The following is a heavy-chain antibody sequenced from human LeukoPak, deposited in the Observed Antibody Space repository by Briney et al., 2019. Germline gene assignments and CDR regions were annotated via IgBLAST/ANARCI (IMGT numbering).Heavy chain of an antibody. CDR2: IIPIFGTA. CDR3: ARGFLGAHDY. V-gene: IGHV1-69*01. D-gene: IGHD1-26*01. J-gene: IGHJ4*02. CDR1: GGTFSSIS. Sequence: SVKVSCKSSGGTFSSISISWVRQAPGQGLEWMGGIIPIFGTAHYAQKFQGRVTITADESTSTAYMELSSLRSEDTAVYYCARGFLGAHDYWGQGTLVTVSS.